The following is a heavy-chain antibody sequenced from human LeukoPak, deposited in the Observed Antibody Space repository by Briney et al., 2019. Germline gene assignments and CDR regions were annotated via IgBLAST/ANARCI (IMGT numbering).Heavy chain of an antibody. Sequence: ASVKVSCKASGGTFSSYAISWVRQAPGQGLEWMGWISAYNGNTNYAQKLQGRVTMTTDTSTSTAYMELRSLRSDDTAVYYCARDLSDLYSGSYGDYWGQGTLVTVSS. V-gene: IGHV1-18*01. CDR2: ISAYNGNT. CDR1: GGTFSSYA. J-gene: IGHJ4*02. D-gene: IGHD1-26*01. CDR3: ARDLSDLYSGSYGDY.